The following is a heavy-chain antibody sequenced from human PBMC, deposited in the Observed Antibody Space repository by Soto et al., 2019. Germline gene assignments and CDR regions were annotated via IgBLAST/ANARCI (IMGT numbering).Heavy chain of an antibody. CDR1: GGSISSYY. CDR3: ARASLRYFYCSIYFDY. V-gene: IGHV4-59*01. D-gene: IGHD3-9*01. CDR2: IYYSGST. J-gene: IGHJ4*02. Sequence: PSETLSLTCTVSGGSISSYYWSWIRKPPGKGLEWIGYIYYSGSTNYNPSLKSRVTISVDTSKNQFSLKLSSVTAADTAVYYCARASLRYFYCSIYFDYWGQGTLVTVSS.